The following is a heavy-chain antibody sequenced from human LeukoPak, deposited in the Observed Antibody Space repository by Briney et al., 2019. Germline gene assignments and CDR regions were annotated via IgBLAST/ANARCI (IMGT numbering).Heavy chain of an antibody. J-gene: IGHJ4*02. CDR1: GFTVGSNY. Sequence: GGSLRLSCAASGFTVGSNYMSGVRQAPGRGLEWVSVIYSGGSTYYADSVKGRFTISRDNSKNTLYLQMNSLRAEDTAVYYCARYSTVTTPLFDYWGQGTLVTVSS. CDR2: IYSGGST. D-gene: IGHD4-17*01. V-gene: IGHV3-66*01. CDR3: ARYSTVTTPLFDY.